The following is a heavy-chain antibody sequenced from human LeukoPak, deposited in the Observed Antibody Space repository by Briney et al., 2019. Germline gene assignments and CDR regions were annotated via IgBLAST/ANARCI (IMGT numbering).Heavy chain of an antibody. CDR3: ARGKRWLQLIFDY. Sequence: ASVKVSCKASGYTFTSYDINWVRQATGQGLEWMGWMNPNSGNAGYAQKFQGRVTMTRNTSISTAYMELSSLRSEDTAVYYCARGKRWLQLIFDYWGQGTLVTVSS. V-gene: IGHV1-8*01. J-gene: IGHJ4*02. D-gene: IGHD5-24*01. CDR2: MNPNSGNA. CDR1: GYTFTSYD.